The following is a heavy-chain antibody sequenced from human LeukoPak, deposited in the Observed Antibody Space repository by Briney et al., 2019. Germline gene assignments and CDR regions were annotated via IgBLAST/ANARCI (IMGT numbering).Heavy chain of an antibody. D-gene: IGHD2-2*01. CDR2: ISGSGGST. CDR1: GYTFSSYA. J-gene: IGHJ4*02. CDR3: AKGSYCSSTSCYVDY. Sequence: GGSLRLSCAASGYTFSSYAMSWVRQAPGKGLEWVSAISGSGGSTYYADSVKGRFTISRDNSKNTLYLQMNSLRAEDTAVYYCAKGSYCSSTSCYVDYWGQGTLVTVSS. V-gene: IGHV3-23*01.